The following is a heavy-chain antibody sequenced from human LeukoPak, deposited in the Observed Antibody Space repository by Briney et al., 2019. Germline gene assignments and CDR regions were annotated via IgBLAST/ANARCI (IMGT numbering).Heavy chain of an antibody. CDR3: AATFYDSSAYDAFDI. Sequence: GGSLRLSCAASGFTYSSHWMHLVRQAPGKGLVWVSRINSDGSSTIYADSVKGRLTISRDNAKNTLYLQINSLRAEDAAVYYCAATFYDSSAYDAFDIWGQGTMVTVSS. D-gene: IGHD3-22*01. J-gene: IGHJ3*02. CDR1: GFTYSSHW. V-gene: IGHV3-74*01. CDR2: INSDGSST.